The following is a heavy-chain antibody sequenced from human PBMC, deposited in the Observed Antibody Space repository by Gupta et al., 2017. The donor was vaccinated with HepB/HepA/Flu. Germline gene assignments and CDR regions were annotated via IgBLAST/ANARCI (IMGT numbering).Heavy chain of an antibody. Sequence: EVQLVESGGGSVQPGGSLRLSCAASGFTMRSFSMDWVRQAPGKGLEWISYISTDSSTIYYRDSVRGRFTISRDNARGSLFLQMNSLRDEDTAVYYCARGWLSNSFDYLGHGTTVTVSS. J-gene: IGHJ4*01. V-gene: IGHV3-48*02. CDR2: ISTDSSTI. CDR3: ARGWLSNSFDY. D-gene: IGHD5-12*01. CDR1: GFTMRSFS.